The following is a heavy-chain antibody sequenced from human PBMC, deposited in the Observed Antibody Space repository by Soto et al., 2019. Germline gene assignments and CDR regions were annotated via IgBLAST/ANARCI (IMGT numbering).Heavy chain of an antibody. CDR2: INAGNGNT. CDR1: GYTFTSYA. V-gene: IGHV1-3*01. J-gene: IGHJ4*02. Sequence: QVQLVQSGAEVKKPGASVKVSCKASGYTFTSYAMHWVRQAPGQRLEWMGWINAGNGNTKYSQKFQGRVTITRDTSASTADMELSSLRSEDTAVYYCARVSGWYYFDDWGQGTLVTVSS. D-gene: IGHD6-19*01. CDR3: ARVSGWYYFDD.